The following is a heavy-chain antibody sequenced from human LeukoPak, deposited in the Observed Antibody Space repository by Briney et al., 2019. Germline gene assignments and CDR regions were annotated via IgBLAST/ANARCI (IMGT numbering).Heavy chain of an antibody. CDR2: ISGRTSYT. Sequence: GGSLRLSCAASGFTFSDYYMTWIRQAPGKGLEWVSYISGRTSYTNYADSVKGRFTISRDNAKNSLYLQMNSLRAEDTAVNYCTRDPRLVDYWGQGTLVTVSS. J-gene: IGHJ4*02. CDR1: GFTFSDYY. CDR3: TRDPRLVDY. V-gene: IGHV3-11*05. D-gene: IGHD2-15*01.